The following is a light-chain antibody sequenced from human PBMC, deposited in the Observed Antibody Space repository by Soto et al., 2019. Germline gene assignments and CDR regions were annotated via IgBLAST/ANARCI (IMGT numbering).Light chain of an antibody. CDR3: QHSDHSRGLT. Sequence: EIVLTQTPGTLPLSPGERATLSCRASQSVDSRFLAWYQQKPGQAPRLLIYRSSIRAAGIPDRFSGSGSEPDFTPTITRLEPEHFAVYYCQHSDHSRGLTFGAGTTVGI. V-gene: IGKV3-20*01. J-gene: IGKJ4*01. CDR2: RSS. CDR1: QSVDSRF.